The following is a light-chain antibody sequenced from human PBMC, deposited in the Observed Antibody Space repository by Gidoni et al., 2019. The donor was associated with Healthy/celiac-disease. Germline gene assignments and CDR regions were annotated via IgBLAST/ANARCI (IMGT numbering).Light chain of an antibody. CDR2: KSS. CDR3: QQYNSYSGT. V-gene: IGKV1-5*03. Sequence: DIQMTQSPSTLSASVGDRVTNTCRASQSISSWLAWYQQKPGKAPKLLIYKSSSFESGVPSRFSGSGSVTEFTLTISSLQPYDFATYYCQQYNSYSGTFGQGTKVEIK. J-gene: IGKJ1*01. CDR1: QSISSW.